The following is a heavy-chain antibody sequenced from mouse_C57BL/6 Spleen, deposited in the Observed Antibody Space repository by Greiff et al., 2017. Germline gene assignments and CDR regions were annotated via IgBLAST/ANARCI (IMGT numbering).Heavy chain of an antibody. D-gene: IGHD1-1*01. V-gene: IGHV1-42*01. J-gene: IGHJ3*01. Sequence: EVQLQQSGPELVKPGASVKISCKASGYSFTGYYMNWVKQSPEKSLEWIGEINPSTGGTTYNQKFKAKATLTVDKSSSTAYMQLKNLTSEDSAVYYCARSAYEKFAYWGQGTLVTVSA. CDR1: GYSFTGYY. CDR2: INPSTGGT. CDR3: ARSAYEKFAY.